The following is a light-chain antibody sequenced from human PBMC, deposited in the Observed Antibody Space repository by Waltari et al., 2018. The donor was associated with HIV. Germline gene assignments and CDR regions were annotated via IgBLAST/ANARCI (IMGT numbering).Light chain of an antibody. CDR1: QSVDIY. V-gene: IGKV1-39*01. CDR2: SAS. Sequence: DIQMTQSPSSLSASVGDRGSITCQTSQSVDIYLNWYQQKPGEVPKLLISSASNLHSGVPSRFSGSGSGTDFTLTISSLQPEDFATYYCQQSYTLWTFGPGTKV. J-gene: IGKJ1*01. CDR3: QQSYTLWT.